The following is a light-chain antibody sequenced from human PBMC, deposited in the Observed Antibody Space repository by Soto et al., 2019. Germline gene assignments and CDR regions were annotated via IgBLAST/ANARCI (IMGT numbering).Light chain of an antibody. CDR2: QDS. CDR3: YSAPNNNLV. J-gene: IGLJ3*02. V-gene: IGLV3-27*01. CDR1: GLKKKC. Sequence: SYELTQPSSVSVSPGQTARITCSGDGLKKKCARWFQREPGQAPVVVTYQDSEPPSGIPERFSGSSSGTTVTLTIGGARVEEEAAFYCYSAPNNNLVFGGGTKLTVL.